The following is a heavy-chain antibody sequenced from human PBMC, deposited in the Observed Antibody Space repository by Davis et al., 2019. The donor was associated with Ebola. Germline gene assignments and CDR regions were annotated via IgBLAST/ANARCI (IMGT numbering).Heavy chain of an antibody. CDR2: IIPMVGTA. D-gene: IGHD1-26*01. Sequence: AASVKVSCKASGGTFSTYDINWVRQAPGQGLEWMGRIIPMVGTATYAQKFQGRVTITADKSTSTAHMEMSGLRSEDTAVYYCARDLGRYDDHWGQGTLVTVSS. V-gene: IGHV1-69*04. J-gene: IGHJ4*02. CDR1: GGTFSTYD. CDR3: ARDLGRYDDH.